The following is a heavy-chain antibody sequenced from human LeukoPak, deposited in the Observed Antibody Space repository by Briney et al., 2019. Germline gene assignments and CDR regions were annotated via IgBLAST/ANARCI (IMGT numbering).Heavy chain of an antibody. CDR3: ARDLIRHYDFWSGYYTGVWYFDY. CDR1: GYTFTGYY. CDR2: INPNSGGT. D-gene: IGHD3-3*01. Sequence: ASVKVSCKASGYTFTGYYMHWVRQAPGQGLEWMGWINPNSGGTNYAQKFQGRVTMTRDTSISTAYMELSRLRSDDTAVYYCARDLIRHYDFWSGYYTGVWYFDYWGQGTLVTVSS. J-gene: IGHJ4*02. V-gene: IGHV1-2*02.